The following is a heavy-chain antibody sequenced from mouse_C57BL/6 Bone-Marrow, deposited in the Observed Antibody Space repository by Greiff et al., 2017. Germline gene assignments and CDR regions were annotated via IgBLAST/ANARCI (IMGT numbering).Heavy chain of an antibody. V-gene: IGHV5-6*01. CDR2: ISSGGSYT. CDR1: GFTFSSYG. Sequence: EVKLQESGGDLVKPGGSLKLSCAASGFTFSSYGMSWVRQTPDKRLEWVATISSGGSYTYYPDSVKGRFTISRDNAKNTLYLQMSSLKSEDTAMYYCARLRYIDYWGQGTTLTVSS. J-gene: IGHJ2*01. D-gene: IGHD1-1*01. CDR3: ARLRYIDY.